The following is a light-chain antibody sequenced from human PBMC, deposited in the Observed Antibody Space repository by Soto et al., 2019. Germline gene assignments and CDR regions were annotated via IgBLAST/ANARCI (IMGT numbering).Light chain of an antibody. CDR2: DAY. CDR3: QQRHMWPIT. V-gene: IGKV3-11*01. J-gene: IGKJ5*01. CDR1: QSFRGL. Sequence: VLTQSPVTLSLSPGERATLSCRASQSFRGLLAWYQQKPGQAPRLLIYDAYNRATGIPPRFSGSGSGTDFTLTISSLEPEDSAVYYCQQRHMWPITFGQGTRLEIK.